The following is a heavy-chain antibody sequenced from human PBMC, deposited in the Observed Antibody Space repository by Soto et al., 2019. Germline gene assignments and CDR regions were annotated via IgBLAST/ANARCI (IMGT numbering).Heavy chain of an antibody. V-gene: IGHV3-48*03. Sequence: GSLRLSCAASGFTFSSYEMNWVRQAPGKGLEWVSYISSSGSTIYYADSVKGRFTISRDNAKNSLYLQMNSLRAEDTAVYYCASPGYSSSWYLFDYWGQGTLVTVSS. D-gene: IGHD6-13*01. CDR3: ASPGYSSSWYLFDY. J-gene: IGHJ4*02. CDR1: GFTFSSYE. CDR2: ISSSGSTI.